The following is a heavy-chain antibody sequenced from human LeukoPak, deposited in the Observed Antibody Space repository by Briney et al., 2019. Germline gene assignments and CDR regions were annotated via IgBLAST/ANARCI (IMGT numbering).Heavy chain of an antibody. J-gene: IGHJ5*02. CDR3: ANSNWFDP. Sequence: GSLRLSCAASGFTFSSYSMNWVRQAPGKGLEWVSSISGSGAATSYADSVKGRFSISRDNSRNTLYLQMDSLRAEDTAVYYCANSNWFDPWGQGTLVTVSS. CDR2: ISGSGAAT. CDR1: GFTFSSYS. V-gene: IGHV3-23*01.